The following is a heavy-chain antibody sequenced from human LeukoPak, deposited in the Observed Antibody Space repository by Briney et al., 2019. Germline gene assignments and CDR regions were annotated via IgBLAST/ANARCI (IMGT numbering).Heavy chain of an antibody. Sequence: GGSLRLSCVVSGFSFSNYWMHWVRQAPGKGLVWVSRINSDGSTTSYAASVKGRFTISRDNAKNTLYLQMNSLSAEDTAVYYCARGIVGPTGDYWGQGTLVTVSS. D-gene: IGHD1-26*01. V-gene: IGHV3-74*01. CDR2: INSDGSTT. CDR1: GFSFSNYW. J-gene: IGHJ4*02. CDR3: ARGIVGPTGDY.